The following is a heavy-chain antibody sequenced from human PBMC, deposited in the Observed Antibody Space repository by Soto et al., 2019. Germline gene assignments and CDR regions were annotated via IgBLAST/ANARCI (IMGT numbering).Heavy chain of an antibody. Sequence: GASVKVSWKASGCTFSSYTISWVRQAPGQGLEWMGTIIPILGIANYAQKFQGRVTITADKSTSTAYMELSSLRSEDTAVYYCARDQSTTGTTLWFDPWGQGTLVTVS. J-gene: IGHJ5*02. CDR2: IIPILGIA. D-gene: IGHD1-1*01. V-gene: IGHV1-69*04. CDR1: GCTFSSYT. CDR3: ARDQSTTGTTLWFDP.